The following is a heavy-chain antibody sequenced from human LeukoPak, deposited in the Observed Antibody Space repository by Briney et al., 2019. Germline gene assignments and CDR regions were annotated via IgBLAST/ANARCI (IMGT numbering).Heavy chain of an antibody. V-gene: IGHV3-20*01. J-gene: IGHJ3*02. CDR1: GFTFDDYG. D-gene: IGHD1-26*01. Sequence: GGSLRLSCAASGFTFDDYGMSWVRQAPGKGLEWVSGINWNGGSTGYADSVKGRFTISRDNAKNSLYLQMNSLRAEDTALYHCARGVGATSIDAFDIWGQGTMVTVSS. CDR2: INWNGGST. CDR3: ARGVGATSIDAFDI.